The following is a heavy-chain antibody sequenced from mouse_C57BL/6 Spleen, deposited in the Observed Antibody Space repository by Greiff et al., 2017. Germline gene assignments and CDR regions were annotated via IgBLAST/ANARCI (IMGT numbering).Heavy chain of an antibody. CDR3: ARDYYGSRDY. Sequence: VQLQQSGPELVKPGASVKISCKASGYTFTDYYMNWVKQSPGKSLEWIGDINPNNGGTSYNQKFKGKATLTEDTSSSTAYMELRSLTSEDSAVYYCARDYYGSRDYWGQGTTLTVSS. CDR2: INPNNGGT. V-gene: IGHV1-26*01. D-gene: IGHD1-1*01. J-gene: IGHJ2*01. CDR1: GYTFTDYY.